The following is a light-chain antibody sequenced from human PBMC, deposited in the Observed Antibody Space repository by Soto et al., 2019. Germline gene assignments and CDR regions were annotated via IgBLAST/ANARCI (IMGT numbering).Light chain of an antibody. V-gene: IGLV4-60*02. CDR3: ETCDFGTRV. CDR1: SGNSSYI. CDR2: LEGSGSY. J-gene: IGLJ3*02. Sequence: QSVLTQSPSASAALGPSVTLTCTLSSGNSSYINAWHQQQPGKAPRYSMKLEGSGSYNTGSGGPDRYSGSSSGAHRYLTISTHQFEDEDDHSCETCDFGTRVFGGGTKLTVL.